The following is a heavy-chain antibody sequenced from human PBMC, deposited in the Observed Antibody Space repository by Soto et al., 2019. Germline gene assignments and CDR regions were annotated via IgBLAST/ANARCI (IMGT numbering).Heavy chain of an antibody. D-gene: IGHD3-10*01. V-gene: IGHV3-33*01. J-gene: IGHJ6*02. CDR1: GFTFSNYA. Sequence: QEQLVESGGGVVQPGRSLRLSCVAFGFTFSNYAMHWVRQAPGKGLEWVAVIWYDGTKKYYADSVKGRLTISRDNSENTVYLQMNSRSAGDTAVYYCARDSYGMDVWGQGTTITVS. CDR2: IWYDGTKK. CDR3: ARDSYGMDV.